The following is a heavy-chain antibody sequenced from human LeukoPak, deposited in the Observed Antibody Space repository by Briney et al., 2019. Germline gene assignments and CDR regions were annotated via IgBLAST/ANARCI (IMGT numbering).Heavy chain of an antibody. CDR2: ISGDGAST. V-gene: IGHV3-23*01. D-gene: IGHD3-10*01. CDR3: AKDSYVSGRPLHTFDV. J-gene: IGHJ3*01. Sequence: GRSLRLSCAASGFTFNTHGMHWVRQAPGKGLEWVSGISGDGASTHYAESVKGQFTISRDNSQNTLFLQMNSLRVQDTAIYYCAKDSYVSGRPLHTFDVWGQGTMVTVSS. CDR1: GFTFNTHG.